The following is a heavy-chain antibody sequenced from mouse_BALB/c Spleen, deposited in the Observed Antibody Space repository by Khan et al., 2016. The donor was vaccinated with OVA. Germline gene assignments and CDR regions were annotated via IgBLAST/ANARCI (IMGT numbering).Heavy chain of an antibody. V-gene: IGHV1-85*01. J-gene: IGHJ3*01. CDR1: AYTFTSYD. CDR2: MFPGDGST. CDR3: ARGGYGGFAY. D-gene: IGHD2-14*01. Sequence: QVQLQQSGAELVKPGASVKLSCKASAYTFTSYDINWVRQRPEQGLEWIGWMFPGDGSTKYNENCKGKATLTTDKSSSTAYMQLSRLTSEDSGAYFCARGGYGGFAYWGQGTLVTVSA.